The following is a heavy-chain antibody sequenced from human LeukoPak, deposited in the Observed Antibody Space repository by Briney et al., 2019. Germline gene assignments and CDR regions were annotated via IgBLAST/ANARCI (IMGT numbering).Heavy chain of an antibody. CDR2: INHSGST. Sequence: SETLSLTCAVYGGSFSGYYWSWIRQPPGKGLEWIGEINHSGSTNYNPSLKSRVTMSVDTSKNQFSLKLSSVTAADTAVYYCASGQGPADYWGRGTLVTVSS. V-gene: IGHV4-34*01. CDR3: ASGQGPADY. CDR1: GGSFSGYY. J-gene: IGHJ4*02.